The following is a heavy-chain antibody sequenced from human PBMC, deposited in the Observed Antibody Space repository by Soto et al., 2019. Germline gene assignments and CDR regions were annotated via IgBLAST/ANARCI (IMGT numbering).Heavy chain of an antibody. V-gene: IGHV1-69*13. J-gene: IGHJ3*02. Sequence: SVKVSCKASGGTFSSYSISWVRQAPGQGLEWMGGIIPIFGTANYAQKFQGRVTITADESTSTAYMELSSLRSEDTAVYYCARDNRSGYSYEALDAFDIWGQGTMVTVSS. D-gene: IGHD5-18*01. CDR2: IIPIFGTA. CDR3: ARDNRSGYSYEALDAFDI. CDR1: GGTFSSYS.